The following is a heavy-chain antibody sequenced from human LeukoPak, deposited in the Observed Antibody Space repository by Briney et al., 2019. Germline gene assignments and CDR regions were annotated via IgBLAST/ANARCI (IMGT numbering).Heavy chain of an antibody. V-gene: IGHV4-34*01. Sequence: SETLSLTCAVYGGSFSNYYWGWIRQPPGRGLEWIGEINDGGRTNYNPSLMSRVTVSVDTSKNQFSLRLTSVTATDTAVYYCARRWNYGRNYYIDVWGNGATVSVSS. CDR2: INDGGRT. CDR1: GGSFSNYY. J-gene: IGHJ6*03. CDR3: ARRWNYGRNYYIDV. D-gene: IGHD1-7*01.